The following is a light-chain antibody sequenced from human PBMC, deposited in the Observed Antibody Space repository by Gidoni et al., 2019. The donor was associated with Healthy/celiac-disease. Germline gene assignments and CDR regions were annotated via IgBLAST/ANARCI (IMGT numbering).Light chain of an antibody. CDR3: QQRSNWPPV. CDR1: QSVSSY. V-gene: IGKV3-11*01. Sequence: EIVLTQSPATLSLSPGERATLSCRASQSVSSYLAWYQQKPGQAPRLLIYDASNRATGIPARFSVSGSGTYFTLTISSLEPEDFAVYYCQQRSNWPPVFGPGTKVDIK. CDR2: DAS. J-gene: IGKJ3*01.